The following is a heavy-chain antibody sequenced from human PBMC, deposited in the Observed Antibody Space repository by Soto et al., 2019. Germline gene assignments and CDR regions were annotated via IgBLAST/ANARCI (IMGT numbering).Heavy chain of an antibody. CDR2: VYTSGSN. CDR1: DDSIGPYY. CDR3: AREVVGNTWPGIFDS. V-gene: IGHV4-4*08. Sequence: QEQLRESGPGLVKPSETLSLTCSISDDSIGPYYWTWIRQTPRKELQRIGYVYTSGSNKYNSSLKSRVTISLDASNSQFSLTMSSVTAADTGVYYCAREVVGNTWPGIFDSWGRGTLVVVSS. J-gene: IGHJ4*02.